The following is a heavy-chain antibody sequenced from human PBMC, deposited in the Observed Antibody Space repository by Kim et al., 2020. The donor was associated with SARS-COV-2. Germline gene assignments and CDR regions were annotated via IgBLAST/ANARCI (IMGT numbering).Heavy chain of an antibody. D-gene: IGHD3-16*01. CDR2: IYYSGST. J-gene: IGHJ6*02. V-gene: IGHV4-59*01. CDR1: GGSISSYY. Sequence: SETLSLTCTVSGGSISSYYWSWIRQPPGKGLEWIGYIYYSGSTNYNPSLKSRVTISVDTSKNQFSLKLSSVTAADTAVYYCARVNYVVRTHQPRVLHNHMGRYYYYGMDVWGQGTTVTVSS. CDR3: ARVNYVVRTHQPRVLHNHMGRYYYYGMDV.